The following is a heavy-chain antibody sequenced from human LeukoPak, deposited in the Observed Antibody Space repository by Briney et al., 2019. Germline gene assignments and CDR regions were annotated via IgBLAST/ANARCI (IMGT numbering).Heavy chain of an antibody. CDR1: GASISSYY. Sequence: SETLSLTCTVSGASISSYYWSWIRQPPGKGLEWIGYIYYSGSTNYNPSLKSRVTISLDTSKNQFSLKLSSVTAADTAVYYFARGETTIFGVVTVFDYWGQGTLVTVSS. CDR2: IYYSGST. CDR3: ARGETTIFGVVTVFDY. V-gene: IGHV4-59*01. D-gene: IGHD3-3*01. J-gene: IGHJ4*02.